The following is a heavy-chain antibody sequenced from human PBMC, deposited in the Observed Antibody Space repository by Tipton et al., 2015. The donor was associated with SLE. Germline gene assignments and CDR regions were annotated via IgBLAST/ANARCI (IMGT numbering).Heavy chain of an antibody. Sequence: TLSLTCTVSGYSISSAHYWGWIRQPPGKGLEWIGSIYYSGSTYYHPSLKSRVTISVDTSTNHFSLKLRSVTAADTAVYYCARSWNDAPPDLGYWGQGTLVTVSS. CDR3: ARSWNDAPPDLGY. J-gene: IGHJ4*02. CDR1: GYSISSAHY. V-gene: IGHV4-38-2*02. D-gene: IGHD1-1*01. CDR2: IYYSGST.